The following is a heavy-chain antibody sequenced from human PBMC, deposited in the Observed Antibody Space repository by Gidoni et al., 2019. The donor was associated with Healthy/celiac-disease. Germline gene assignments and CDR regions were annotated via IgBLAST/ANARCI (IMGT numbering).Heavy chain of an antibody. V-gene: IGHV3-30*18. CDR3: AKERAGGSFSAYYYYGMDV. D-gene: IGHD3-10*01. CDR1: GFTFSSYG. Sequence: QVQLVESGGGVVQPGRSLRLSCAASGFTFSSYGMHWVRQAPGKGLEWVAVISYDGSNKYYADSVKGRFTISRDNSKNTLYLQMNSLRAEDTAVYYCAKERAGGSFSAYYYYGMDVWGQGTTVTVSS. J-gene: IGHJ6*02. CDR2: ISYDGSNK.